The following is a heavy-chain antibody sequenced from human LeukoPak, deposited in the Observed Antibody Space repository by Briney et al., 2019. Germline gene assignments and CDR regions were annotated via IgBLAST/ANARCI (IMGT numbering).Heavy chain of an antibody. J-gene: IGHJ6*02. V-gene: IGHV3-7*03. Sequence: PAESLRLSCAVSGFALSSHWMTWVRQLPGRGPEWVANVNRDGSETYYLDSVKGRFTISKDNAKNSLYLQMNSLRAEDTALYHCARNNGMDVWGQGTTVIVSS. CDR2: VNRDGSET. CDR3: ARNNGMDV. CDR1: GFALSSHW.